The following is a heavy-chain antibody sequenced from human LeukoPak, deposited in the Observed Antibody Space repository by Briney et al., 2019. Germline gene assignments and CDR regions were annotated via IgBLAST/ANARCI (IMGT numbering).Heavy chain of an antibody. Sequence: SETLSLTCTVSGGSISSGDYYWSWIRQPPGKGLEWVGYIYYSGSTNYNPSLKSRVTISVDTSKNQFSLKLSSVTAADTAVYYCARAGSSWSHPRAFFDYWGQGTLVTVSS. CDR2: IYYSGST. CDR1: GGSISSGDYY. CDR3: ARAGSSWSHPRAFFDY. D-gene: IGHD6-13*01. V-gene: IGHV4-61*08. J-gene: IGHJ4*02.